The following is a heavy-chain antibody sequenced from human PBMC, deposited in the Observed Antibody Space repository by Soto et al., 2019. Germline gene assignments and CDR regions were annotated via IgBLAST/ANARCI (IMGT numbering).Heavy chain of an antibody. CDR3: ARGSYYYDSSGYYHY. V-gene: IGHV4-30-4*01. CDR2: IYYSGST. CDR1: GGSISSVDYY. J-gene: IGHJ4*02. D-gene: IGHD3-22*01. Sequence: PSETLSLTCTVSGGSISSVDYYWSWIRQPPGKGLEWIGYIYYSGSTYYNPSLKSRVTISVDTSKNQFSLKLSSVTAADTAVYYCARGSYYYDSSGYYHYWGQETLVTVPS.